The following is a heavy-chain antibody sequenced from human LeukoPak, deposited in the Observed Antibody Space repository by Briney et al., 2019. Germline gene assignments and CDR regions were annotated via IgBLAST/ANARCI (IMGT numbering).Heavy chain of an antibody. J-gene: IGHJ4*02. Sequence: GGSLRLSCAASGFTFSSYAMHWVRQAPGKGLEYVSAISSNGGSTYYANSVKGRFTISRDNSKNTLYLQMNSLRAEDTAVYYCAKTIYGDYHFIDYWGQGTLVTVSS. CDR3: AKTIYGDYHFIDY. V-gene: IGHV3-64*01. CDR2: ISSNGGST. D-gene: IGHD4-17*01. CDR1: GFTFSSYA.